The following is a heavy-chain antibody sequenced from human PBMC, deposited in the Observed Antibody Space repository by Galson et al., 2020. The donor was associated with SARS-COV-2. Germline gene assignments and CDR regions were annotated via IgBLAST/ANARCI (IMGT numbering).Heavy chain of an antibody. CDR2: ISYQGRHK. Sequence: QAGGSLRLSCAVSKLTSLFAFDMYAMHWIRQAPGKGLEWVAVISYQGRHKHYADSVKGRFDISRDNSENLVFLQMDGLTPEDTAVYFCARDRVPFGGVISKGPFAGSFDDWGQGTLVAVSS. CDR3: ARDRVPFGGVISKGPFAGSFDD. CDR1: LFAFDMYA. V-gene: IGHV3-30*03. J-gene: IGHJ4*02. D-gene: IGHD3-16*02.